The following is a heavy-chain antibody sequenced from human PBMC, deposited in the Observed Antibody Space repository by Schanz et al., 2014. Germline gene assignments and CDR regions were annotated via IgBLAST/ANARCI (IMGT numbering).Heavy chain of an antibody. CDR1: GFTFSSYG. D-gene: IGHD5-12*01. CDR3: EKELNRRGGQTNFYYYYGMDV. Sequence: QVQLVESGGGVVQPGRSRRLSCEASGFTFSSYGMHWVRQAPGKGLEWVAVIRYDGRNKNFVESEKGRFTISRDNSNNTVYLQMNTLRAEDTAVYFGEKELNRRGGQTNFYYYYGMDVWGQGTTVTVSS. V-gene: IGHV3-33*06. J-gene: IGHJ6*02. CDR2: IRYDGRNK.